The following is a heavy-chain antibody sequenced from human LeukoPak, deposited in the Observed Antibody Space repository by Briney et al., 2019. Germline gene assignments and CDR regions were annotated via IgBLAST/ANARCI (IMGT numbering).Heavy chain of an antibody. CDR3: ARDLRSIGATVGWFDP. V-gene: IGHV4-59*01. CDR1: GGSISSYY. D-gene: IGHD1-26*01. J-gene: IGHJ5*02. Sequence: SETLSLTCTVSGGSISSYYWSWIRQPPGKGLEWIGYIYYSGSTNYNPSLKSRVTISVDTSKNQFSLKLSSVTAADTAVYYCARDLRSIGATVGWFDPWGQGTLVTVSS. CDR2: IYYSGST.